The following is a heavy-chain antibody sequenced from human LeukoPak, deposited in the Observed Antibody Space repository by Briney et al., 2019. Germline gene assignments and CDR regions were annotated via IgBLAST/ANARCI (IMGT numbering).Heavy chain of an antibody. CDR3: ARVRVSVYYGSGSYPYYFDY. D-gene: IGHD3-10*01. J-gene: IGHJ4*02. Sequence: PGGSLRLSCAASGFTFDDYGMSWVRQAPGKGLEWVSGINWNGGSRGYADSVKGRFTISRDNAKNSLYLQMNSLRAEDTALYYCARVRVSVYYGSGSYPYYFDYWGQGTLVTVSS. CDR1: GFTFDDYG. V-gene: IGHV3-20*04. CDR2: INWNGGSR.